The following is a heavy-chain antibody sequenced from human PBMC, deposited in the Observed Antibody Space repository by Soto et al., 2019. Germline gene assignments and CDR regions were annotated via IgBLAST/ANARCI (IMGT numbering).Heavy chain of an antibody. Sequence: VASVKVSCKASGGTFSSYAISWVRQAPGQGLEWMGGIIPIFGTANYAQKFQGRVTITADESTSTAYRELSSLRSEDTAVYYCARDKSDSSGYCYVRDYYGMDVWGQGTTVTVSS. V-gene: IGHV1-69*13. CDR3: ARDKSDSSGYCYVRDYYGMDV. CDR1: GGTFSSYA. D-gene: IGHD3-22*01. J-gene: IGHJ6*02. CDR2: IIPIFGTA.